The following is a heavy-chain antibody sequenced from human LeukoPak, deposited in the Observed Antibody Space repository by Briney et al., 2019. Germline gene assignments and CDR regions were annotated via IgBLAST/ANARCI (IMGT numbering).Heavy chain of an antibody. J-gene: IGHJ6*03. CDR2: IYYSGST. CDR3: ARSFAYSSSWYTSIWYYYYMDV. Sequence: PGGSLRLSCAASGFTFSSYSMNWVRQPPGKGLEWIGSIYYSGSTYYNPSLKSRVTISVDTSKNQFSLKLSSVTAADTAVYYCARSFAYSSSWYTSIWYYYYMDVWGKGTTVTISS. V-gene: IGHV4-39*01. CDR1: GFTFSSYSMN. D-gene: IGHD6-13*01.